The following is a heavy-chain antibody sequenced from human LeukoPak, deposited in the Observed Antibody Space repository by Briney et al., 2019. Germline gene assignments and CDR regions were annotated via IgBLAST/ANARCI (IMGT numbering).Heavy chain of an antibody. CDR1: GFTFSSYS. CDR2: ISSSSSYI. J-gene: IGHJ4*02. V-gene: IGHV3-21*04. CDR3: AKVSGVYYGDYGHFDY. D-gene: IGHD4-17*01. Sequence: PGGSLRLSCAASGFTFSSYSMNWVRQAPGKGLEWVSSISSSSSYIYYADSVKGRFTISRDNSKNTLYLQMNSLRAEDTAVYYCAKVSGVYYGDYGHFDYWGQGTLVTVSS.